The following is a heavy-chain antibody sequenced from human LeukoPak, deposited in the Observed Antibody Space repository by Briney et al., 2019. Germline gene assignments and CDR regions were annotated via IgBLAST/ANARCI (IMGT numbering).Heavy chain of an antibody. CDR3: AKELPPRSYIDY. V-gene: IGHV3-30*18. Sequence: GRSLRLSCAASGFTFSSYGMHRVRQAPGKGLEWVAVISYDGSNKYYADSVKGRFTISRDNSKNTLYLQMNSLRAEDTAVYYCAKELPPRSYIDYWGQGTLVTVSS. D-gene: IGHD2-15*01. J-gene: IGHJ4*02. CDR2: ISYDGSNK. CDR1: GFTFSSYG.